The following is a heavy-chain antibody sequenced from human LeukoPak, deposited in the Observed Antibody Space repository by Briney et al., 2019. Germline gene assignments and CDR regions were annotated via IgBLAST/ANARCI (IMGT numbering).Heavy chain of an antibody. J-gene: IGHJ4*02. CDR1: GDSVSSNSAA. CDR3: ARDESSAAHSGFDY. D-gene: IGHD6-19*01. Sequence: SQTLSLTCPISGDSVSSNSAAWNWIRQSPSRGLEWLGRTYYRSKWYNDYAVSVKSRITINPDTTKNQFSLQLNSVTPEDTAVYYCARDESSAAHSGFDYWGQGTLVTVSS. V-gene: IGHV6-1*01. CDR2: TYYRSKWYN.